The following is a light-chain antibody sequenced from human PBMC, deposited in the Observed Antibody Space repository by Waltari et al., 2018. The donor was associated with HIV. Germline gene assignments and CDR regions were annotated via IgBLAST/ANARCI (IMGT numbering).Light chain of an antibody. Sequence: SALTQPASVSGSPGPSVTISCTRTSYEFDLHNFLSWYQQHPGKAPQLIIFGVNSRPSGISSLFSASKSGDTASLTISGLQSGDEADYYCTTYTAKDSLLIGSGTKLTVL. CDR2: GVN. J-gene: IGLJ2*01. V-gene: IGLV2-14*01. CDR1: SYEFDLHNF. CDR3: TTYTAKDSLL.